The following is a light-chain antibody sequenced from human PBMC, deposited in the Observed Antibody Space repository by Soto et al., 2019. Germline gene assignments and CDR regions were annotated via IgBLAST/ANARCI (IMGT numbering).Light chain of an antibody. CDR1: QRIGTY. J-gene: IGKJ1*01. Sequence: IVLTQAPATLSLSPGDRATLSCRASQRIGTYLAWYQQKAGQAPSLLIYDTSNRATGIPTRFSGSGSGTDFTLTLSSLEPEDFAVYFCQHRSNSPPTWTFGQGTKVEIK. V-gene: IGKV3-11*01. CDR3: QHRSNSPPTWT. CDR2: DTS.